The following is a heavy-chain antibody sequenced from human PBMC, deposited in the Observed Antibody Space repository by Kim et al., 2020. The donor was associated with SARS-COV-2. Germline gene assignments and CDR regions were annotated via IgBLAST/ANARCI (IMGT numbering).Heavy chain of an antibody. J-gene: IGHJ5*02. CDR1: GGSFSGYY. CDR2: INHSGST. Sequence: SETLSLTCAVYGGSFSGYYWSWIRQPPGKGLEWIGEINHSGSTNYNPSLKSRVTISVDTSKNQFSLKLSSVTAADTAVYYCARAMVATIQSGAVAAKRVWFDPWGQGTLVTVSS. D-gene: IGHD5-12*01. CDR3: ARAMVATIQSGAVAAKRVWFDP. V-gene: IGHV4-34*01.